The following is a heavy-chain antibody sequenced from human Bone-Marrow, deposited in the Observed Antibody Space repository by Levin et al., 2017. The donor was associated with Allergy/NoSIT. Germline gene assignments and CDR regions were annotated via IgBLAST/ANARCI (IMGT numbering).Heavy chain of an antibody. CDR1: GFMFSSYA. J-gene: IGHJ6*02. Sequence: PGGSLRLSCAASGFMFSSYAMHWVRQAPGKGLEWVAAISYDAADKYYTDSVKGRFTISRDYSKDTLYLEMSSLRGEDTALYYCARDLGPGGLYYYAMDLWGRGTTVTVSS. CDR3: ARDLGPGGLYYYAMDL. CDR2: ISYDAADK. D-gene: IGHD3-10*01. V-gene: IGHV3-30*04.